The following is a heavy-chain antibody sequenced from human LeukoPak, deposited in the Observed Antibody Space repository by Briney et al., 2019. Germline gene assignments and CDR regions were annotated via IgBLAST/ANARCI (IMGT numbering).Heavy chain of an antibody. CDR2: AKSKTDGGAT. D-gene: IGHD6-19*01. CDR3: TREHRHSSGWYGAFDI. Sequence: EGSLRLSCAASGITLSNAWMTWVRQAPGKGLEWVGRAKSKTDGGATDYAAPVKGRFTISRDDSKNTLDLQMNSLNAEDTAVYYCTREHRHSSGWYGAFDIWGQGTMVTVSS. V-gene: IGHV3-15*01. CDR1: GITLSNAW. J-gene: IGHJ3*02.